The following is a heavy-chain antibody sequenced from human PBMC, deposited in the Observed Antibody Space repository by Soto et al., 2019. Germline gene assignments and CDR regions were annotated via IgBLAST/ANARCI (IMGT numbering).Heavy chain of an antibody. J-gene: IGHJ4*02. D-gene: IGHD3-22*01. V-gene: IGHV3-48*03. Sequence: GGSLRLSCAASGFTVSSYEMNWVRQAPGKGLEWVSYISSSGSTIYYADSVKGQFTISRDNAKNSLYLQMKSLRAEDTAVYYCASSNYYDSSGAPHRWGQGTLVTVSS. CDR2: ISSSGSTI. CDR3: ASSNYYDSSGAPHR. CDR1: GFTVSSYE.